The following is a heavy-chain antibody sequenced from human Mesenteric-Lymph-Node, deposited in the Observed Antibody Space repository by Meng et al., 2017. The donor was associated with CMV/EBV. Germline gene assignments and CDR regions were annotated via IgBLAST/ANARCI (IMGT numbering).Heavy chain of an antibody. J-gene: IGHJ3*01. V-gene: IGHV1-2*02. D-gene: IGHD3-22*01. Sequence: ASVKVSCKASGYSFTGYYIHWVRQAPGQGLEWMGWINPNFGGTDYADKFQGRVTMTRDTSISTAYMELSRLRSDDTAVYYCARDYYDSSGYNWRGAFDVWGQGTMVTVSS. CDR3: ARDYYDSSGYNWRGAFDV. CDR2: INPNFGGT. CDR1: GYSFTGYY.